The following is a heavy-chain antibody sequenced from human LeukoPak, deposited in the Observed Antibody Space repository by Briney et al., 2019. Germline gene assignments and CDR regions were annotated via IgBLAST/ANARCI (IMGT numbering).Heavy chain of an antibody. J-gene: IGHJ4*02. Sequence: GGSLRLSCAASGFTFSDYYMSWIRHAPGKGLEWVSYISSSGSTIYYAVSVKGRFTISRDNAKNSLYLQMNSLRAEDTAVYYCAREMWRGFADYWGQGTLVTVSS. CDR2: ISSSGSTI. CDR3: AREMWRGFADY. D-gene: IGHD3-3*01. CDR1: GFTFSDYY. V-gene: IGHV3-11*01.